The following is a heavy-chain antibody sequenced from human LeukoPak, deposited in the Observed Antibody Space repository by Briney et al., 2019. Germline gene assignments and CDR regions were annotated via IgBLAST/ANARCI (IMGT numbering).Heavy chain of an antibody. CDR3: ARDLLSSYGSGAN. V-gene: IGHV1-2*02. CDR1: GYTFTGYY. D-gene: IGHD3-10*01. J-gene: IGHJ4*02. Sequence: GASVKVSCKASGYTFTGYYMHWVRQAPGQGLEWMGWINPNSGGTNYAQKFQGRVTMTRDTSISTAYMELSRLRSDDTAVYYCARDLLSSYGSGANWGQGTLVTVSS. CDR2: INPNSGGT.